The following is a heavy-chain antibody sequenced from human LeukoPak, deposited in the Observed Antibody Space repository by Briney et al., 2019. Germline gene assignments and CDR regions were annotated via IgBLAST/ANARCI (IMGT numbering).Heavy chain of an antibody. J-gene: IGHJ4*02. CDR3: AKNLQDDYYDSSGYLRYYFDY. V-gene: IGHV3-23*01. CDR2: ISGSGGST. CDR1: GFTFSSYA. Sequence: PGGSLRLSCAASGFTFSSYAMSWVRQAPGKGLEWVSAISGSGGSTYYADSVKGRFTISRDNSKNTLYLQMNSLRAEDTAVYYCAKNLQDDYYDSSGYLRYYFDYWGQGTLVTVSS. D-gene: IGHD3-22*01.